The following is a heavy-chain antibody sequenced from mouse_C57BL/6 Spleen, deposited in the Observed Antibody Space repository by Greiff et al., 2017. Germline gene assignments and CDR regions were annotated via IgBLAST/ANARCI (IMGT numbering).Heavy chain of an antibody. CDR2: IDPETGGT. CDR3: TREGYDYVFDY. J-gene: IGHJ2*01. Sequence: QVQLKQSGAELVRPGASVTLSCKASGYTFTDYEMHWVKQTPVHGLEWIGAIDPETGGTAYNQKFKGKAILTADKSSSTAYMELRSLTSEDSAVYYCTREGYDYVFDYWGQGTTLTVSS. CDR1: GYTFTDYE. D-gene: IGHD2-4*01. V-gene: IGHV1-15*01.